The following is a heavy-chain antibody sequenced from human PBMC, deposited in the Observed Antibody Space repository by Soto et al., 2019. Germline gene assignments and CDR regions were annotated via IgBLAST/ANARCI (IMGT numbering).Heavy chain of an antibody. J-gene: IGHJ6*02. V-gene: IGHV1-46*01. CDR1: GYTFTSYY. D-gene: IGHD3-3*01. CDR2: INPSGGST. CDR3: ARDQITRTSCPYWGAHFESGYCRGYGMDV. Sequence: GALVKVSCKASGYTFTSYYMHWVRQAPGQGLEWMGIINPSGGSTSYAQKFQGRVTMTRDRSTSTVYMELSSLRSEDTAVYYCARDQITRTSCPYWGAHFESGYCRGYGMDVWGQGTTVTVSS.